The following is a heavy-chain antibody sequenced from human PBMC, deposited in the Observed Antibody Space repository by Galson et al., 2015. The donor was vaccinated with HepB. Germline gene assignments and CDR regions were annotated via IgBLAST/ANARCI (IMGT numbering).Heavy chain of an antibody. Sequence: SLRLYCAASGFNYSSYAMSGVRQAPGKGLEWVSASSGSGGRTYYADSVKGRFTISRDNSKNTLYLQMNSLKAEDTAVYYCAKLPVVTAVYNFDLWGRGTLVTVSS. CDR1: GFNYSSYA. J-gene: IGHJ2*01. CDR2: SSGSGGRT. D-gene: IGHD2-21*02. V-gene: IGHV3-23*01. CDR3: AKLPVVTAVYNFDL.